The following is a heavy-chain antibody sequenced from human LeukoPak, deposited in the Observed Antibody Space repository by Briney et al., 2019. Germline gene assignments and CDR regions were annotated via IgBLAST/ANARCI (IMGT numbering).Heavy chain of an antibody. D-gene: IGHD1-7*01. J-gene: IGHJ4*02. CDR1: GYSISSGYY. V-gene: IGHV4-38-2*01. Sequence: PSETLSLTXAVSGYSISSGYYWGWIREPPGKGLEWIGSIYHSGSTYYNPSLKSRVTISVDTSKNQFSLKLSSVTAADTAVYYCATQLTGLELRRSLVYWGQGTLVTVSS. CDR3: ATQLTGLELRRSLVY. CDR2: IYHSGST.